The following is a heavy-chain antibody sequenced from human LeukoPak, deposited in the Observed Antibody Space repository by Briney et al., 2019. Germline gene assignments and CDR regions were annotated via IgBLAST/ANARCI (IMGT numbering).Heavy chain of an antibody. J-gene: IGHJ3*02. CDR2: VIPKSGGT. D-gene: IGHD2-21*01. Sequence: SVTVSFMSSVYTFTLYYIHWVRHTPGKGREWMGWVIPKSGGTTYAQNFQGRVTMTRDTSISTAYMEVSRLTSDDTAVYYCARGSVLWSIHIWGQGTMVTVS. CDR1: VYTFTLYY. CDR3: ARGSVLWSIHI. V-gene: IGHV1-2*02.